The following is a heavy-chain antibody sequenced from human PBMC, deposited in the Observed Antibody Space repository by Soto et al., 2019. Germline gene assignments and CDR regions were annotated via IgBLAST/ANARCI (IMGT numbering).Heavy chain of an antibody. CDR1: GFTFSSYD. D-gene: IGHD3-10*01. J-gene: IGHJ3*02. CDR2: IATTGDT. Sequence: GGALSLSCVSSGFTFSSYDMHWVRQVTGKGLEWVSSIATTGDTDYPSSVRGRLTISREKAKNSLELQMNSLSAGDTAVYYCARFGRLGFSGGNDAFDKWGQGTMVTVSS. CDR3: ARFGRLGFSGGNDAFDK. V-gene: IGHV3-13*01.